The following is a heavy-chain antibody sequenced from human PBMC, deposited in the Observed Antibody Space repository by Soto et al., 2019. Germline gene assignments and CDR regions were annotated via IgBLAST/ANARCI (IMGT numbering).Heavy chain of an antibody. CDR3: ARDDATHCGDDCYRYFYYGMDV. CDR2: IIPTLGTT. J-gene: IGHJ6*02. Sequence: QVQVVQSGTEVKTPGSSVKVSCKASGGSFSKFAINWVRQAPGQGLEWMGGIIPTLGTTDYAHKFQGRVTITTDEATRTAYMELSGLRSEDTAVYYCARDDATHCGDDCYRYFYYGMDVWGQGTTVTVSS. V-gene: IGHV1-69*01. D-gene: IGHD2-21*02. CDR1: GGSFSKFA.